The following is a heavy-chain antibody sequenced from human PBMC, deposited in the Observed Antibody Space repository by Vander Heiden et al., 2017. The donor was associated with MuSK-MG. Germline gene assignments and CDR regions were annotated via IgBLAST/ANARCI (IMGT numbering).Heavy chain of an antibody. Sequence: QVQLVQSGAEVKKPGASVEVSCKVSGFALIDLSMHWVRQAPGEGLEWMGSFDPEAGETNYEQKFQGRVTMNEDTSTDTAYMERSSLRAEDTAVYYCVSSNYDLAMDVWGKGTTVTVSS. CDR1: GFALIDLS. V-gene: IGHV1-24*01. J-gene: IGHJ6*03. D-gene: IGHD3-3*01. CDR3: VSSNYDLAMDV. CDR2: FDPEAGET.